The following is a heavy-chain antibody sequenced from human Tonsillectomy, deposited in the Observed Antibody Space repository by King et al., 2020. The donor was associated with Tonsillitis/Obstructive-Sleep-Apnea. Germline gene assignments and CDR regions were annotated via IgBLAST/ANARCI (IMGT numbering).Heavy chain of an antibody. J-gene: IGHJ4*02. D-gene: IGHD3-16*01. Sequence: VQLVESGGGLVQPGRSLRLSCAASGFTFDDYAMHWVRQAPGKGLEWVSGISWNSSTIGYADSVKGRITISRDNAKNSLYLQMNSLRAEDTALYYCAKARSQRSPFDYWGQGTLVTVSS. CDR1: GFTFDDYA. V-gene: IGHV3-9*01. CDR2: ISWNSSTI. CDR3: AKARSQRSPFDY.